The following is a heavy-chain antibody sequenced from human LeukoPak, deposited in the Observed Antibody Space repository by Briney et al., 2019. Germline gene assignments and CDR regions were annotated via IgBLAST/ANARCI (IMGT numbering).Heavy chain of an antibody. CDR3: ARGWITVAGVS. Sequence: ASVKVSCKASGYTFTGYYMHWVRQAPGQGLEWMGWINPNTSATNYVQQFQGRVTMTRDTSISTAYMELSRVRSDDTAVYYCARGWITVAGVSWGRGTLVTVSS. V-gene: IGHV1-2*02. CDR2: INPNTSAT. CDR1: GYTFTGYY. J-gene: IGHJ5*02. D-gene: IGHD6-19*01.